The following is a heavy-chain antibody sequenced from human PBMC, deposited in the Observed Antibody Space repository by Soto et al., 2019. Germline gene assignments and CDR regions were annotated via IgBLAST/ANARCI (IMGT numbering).Heavy chain of an antibody. CDR1: GGSLLGYY. V-gene: IGHV4-4*07. Sequence: PSETLSLTCTVSGGSLLGYYWSWIRQPAGKGLEWIGRIYNSGRTNNNPSLKSRVTMSVDMSKNQFSLKLSSVTAADTAVYYCARDRGWLGDFDYWGQGTLVTVSS. J-gene: IGHJ4*02. CDR3: ARDRGWLGDFDY. D-gene: IGHD6-19*01. CDR2: IYNSGRT.